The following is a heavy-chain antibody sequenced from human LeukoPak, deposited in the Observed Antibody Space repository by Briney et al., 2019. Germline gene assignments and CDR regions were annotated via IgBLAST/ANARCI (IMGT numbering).Heavy chain of an antibody. J-gene: IGHJ3*02. CDR3: ARGDPDIGFAVVGEAFDI. Sequence: GGSLRLSCAASGVTFSGYYMSWIRQAPGKGLEWVSYISSSGSTIYYADSVKGRFTISRDNAKNSLYLQMNSLRAEDTAVYYCARGDPDIGFAVVGEAFDIWGQGTMVTVSS. D-gene: IGHD3-3*01. CDR1: GVTFSGYY. V-gene: IGHV3-11*04. CDR2: ISSSGSTI.